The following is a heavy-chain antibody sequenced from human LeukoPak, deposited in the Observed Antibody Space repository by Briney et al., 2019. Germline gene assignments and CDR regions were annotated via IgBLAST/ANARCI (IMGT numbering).Heavy chain of an antibody. D-gene: IGHD2-15*01. V-gene: IGHV3-48*02. Sequence: SGGSLRLSCAASGFTFSAYNMNWVRQAPGEGLEWFSYISSSRGTIYYADSVKGRFTISRDNAKNSLYLQMNSLRDEDTAVYYCARDMTFCSGGSCYSLGFDIWGQGTMVTVSS. CDR3: ARDMTFCSGGSCYSLGFDI. CDR1: GFTFSAYN. J-gene: IGHJ3*02. CDR2: ISSSRGTI.